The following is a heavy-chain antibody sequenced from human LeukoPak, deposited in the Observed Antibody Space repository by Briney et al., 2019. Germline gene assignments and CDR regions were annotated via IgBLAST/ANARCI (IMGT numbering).Heavy chain of an antibody. V-gene: IGHV1-18*01. CDR2: ISAYNGNT. Sequence: ASVRVSCKASGYTFTSYGISWVRQAPGQGLEWMGWISAYNGNTNYAQKLQGRVTMTTDTSTSTAYMELRSLRSDDTAVYYCATGKVSGYYTDAFDIWGQGTMVTVSS. CDR3: ATGKVSGYYTDAFDI. CDR1: GYTFTSYG. D-gene: IGHD3-22*01. J-gene: IGHJ3*02.